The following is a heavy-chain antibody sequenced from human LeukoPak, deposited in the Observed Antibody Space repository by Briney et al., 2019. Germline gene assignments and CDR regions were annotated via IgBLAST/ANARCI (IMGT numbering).Heavy chain of an antibody. Sequence: SQTLSLTCTVSGGSISSGSYYWSWIRQPAGKGLEWIGRIYTSGSTNYNPSLKSRATISVDTSKNQFSLKLSSVTAADTAVYYCARGDYDYVWGSFLSLDVWGQGTTVTVSS. J-gene: IGHJ6*02. D-gene: IGHD3-16*01. CDR2: IYTSGST. CDR3: ARGDYDYVWGSFLSLDV. V-gene: IGHV4-61*02. CDR1: GGSISSGSYY.